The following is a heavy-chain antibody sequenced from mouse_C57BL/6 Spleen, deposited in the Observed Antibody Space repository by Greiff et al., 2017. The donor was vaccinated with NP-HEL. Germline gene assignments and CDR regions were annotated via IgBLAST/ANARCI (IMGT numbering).Heavy chain of an antibody. V-gene: IGHV1-64*01. Sequence: QVQLQRPGAELVKPGASVKLSCKASGYTFTSYWMHWVKKRPGQGLEWIGMINPNSGSTNYNEKFKRKATLTVDKSSSTAYMQLSSLTSEDSAVYYCARDYGSSYGGVSFDYWGQGTTLTVSS. CDR3: ARDYGSSYGGVSFDY. CDR1: GYTFTSYW. D-gene: IGHD1-1*01. CDR2: INPNSGST. J-gene: IGHJ2*01.